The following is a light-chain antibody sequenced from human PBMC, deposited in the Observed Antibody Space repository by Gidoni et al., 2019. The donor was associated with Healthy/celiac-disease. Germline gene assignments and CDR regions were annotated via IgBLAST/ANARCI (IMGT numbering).Light chain of an antibody. V-gene: IGKV3-11*01. CDR3: QQRSNWLVT. J-gene: IGKJ5*01. CDR1: QSVSSY. Sequence: EIVLTQSPATLSLSPGERATLSCRASQSVSSYLAWYPQKPGQGPRLLIYDASNRATGIPARFSGSGSGTDFTLTISSLEPEDFAVYYCQQRSNWLVTFGQGTRLEIK. CDR2: DAS.